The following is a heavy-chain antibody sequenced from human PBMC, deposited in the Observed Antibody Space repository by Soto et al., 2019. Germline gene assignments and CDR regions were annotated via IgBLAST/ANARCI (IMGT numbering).Heavy chain of an antibody. CDR1: GGIIDSNHHY. CDR2: ISYLGTT. Sequence: SEKLSFSSTFSGGIIDSNHHYLCWVRQPPGKGLEWIASISYLGTTYYSPSLKSRVIKSIDASRNQFSLKLTSVTAADTAMYFCARQKLDVPAFFDYWGQGILVTVS. CDR3: ARQKLDVPAFFDY. J-gene: IGHJ4*02. D-gene: IGHD1-7*01. V-gene: IGHV4-39*01.